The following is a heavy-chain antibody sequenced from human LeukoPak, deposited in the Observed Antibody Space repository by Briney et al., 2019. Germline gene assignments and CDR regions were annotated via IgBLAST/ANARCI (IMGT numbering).Heavy chain of an antibody. CDR3: ARVLFNSGYDS. J-gene: IGHJ5*01. V-gene: IGHV1-2*02. CDR2: INPNSGET. CDR1: GYTFTGAY. D-gene: IGHD4-23*01. Sequence: ASVKVSCKASGYTFTGAYMHWVRQAPGQGLEWVGWINPNSGETKFAPKFRGRVTMTRGTSLSTAFMDLGGLRSDDTAVYYCARVLFNSGYDSWGQGSLVTVSS.